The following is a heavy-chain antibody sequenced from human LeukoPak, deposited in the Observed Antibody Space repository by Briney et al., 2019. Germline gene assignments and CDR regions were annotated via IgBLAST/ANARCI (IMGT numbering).Heavy chain of an antibody. J-gene: IGHJ5*02. CDR3: TTVRCTSTSCYRAS. D-gene: IGHD2-2*01. CDR2: IKSESDGGTT. Sequence: GGSLRLSCVASGFTFSNAWMSWVRQAPGKGLEWVGRIKSESDGGTTNYAEPVKGRFTISRDDSKNMLFLQMNSVQMEDTAVYYCTTVRCTSTSCYRASWGRGTLVTASS. V-gene: IGHV3-15*01. CDR1: GFTFSNAW.